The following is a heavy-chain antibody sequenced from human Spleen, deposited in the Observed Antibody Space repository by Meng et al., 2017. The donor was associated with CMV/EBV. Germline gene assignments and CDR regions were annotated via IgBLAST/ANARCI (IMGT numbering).Heavy chain of an antibody. Sequence: VSGGSISSLNWWSWVRQSPGKGLEWIGEIYHSGGTNYSPSLKSRVTISVDESKNQFSLKLSSVTAADTAVYYCARDRGIHDYVDFDWGQGTLVTVSS. CDR1: GGSISSLNW. V-gene: IGHV4-4*02. CDR2: IYHSGGT. J-gene: IGHJ4*02. D-gene: IGHD4-17*01. CDR3: ARDRGIHDYVDFD.